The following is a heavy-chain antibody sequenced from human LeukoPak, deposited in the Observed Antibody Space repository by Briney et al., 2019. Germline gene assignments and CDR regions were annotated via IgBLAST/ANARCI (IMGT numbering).Heavy chain of an antibody. J-gene: IGHJ4*02. CDR3: ASKLYGSRSPYDY. V-gene: IGHV4-4*02. CDR1: GGSISSSNR. D-gene: IGHD3-10*01. CDR2: IYHSGST. Sequence: PSETLSLTCAVSGGSISSSNRQCGLRAPPGKGLEWIGEIYHSGSTNYTPSLKGRVTISVDNSKNKFSLKLSSVTAADTAVYYCASKLYGSRSPYDYGGQGTLLSVPS.